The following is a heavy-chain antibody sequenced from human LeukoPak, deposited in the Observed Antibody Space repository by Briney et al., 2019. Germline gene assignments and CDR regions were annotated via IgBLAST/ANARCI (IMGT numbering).Heavy chain of an antibody. V-gene: IGHV4-30-4*08. CDR1: GGSISSGDYY. CDR2: IYYSGST. D-gene: IGHD6-13*01. CDR3: ARDYSSSWYGAFGI. J-gene: IGHJ3*02. Sequence: PSETLSLTCTVSGGSISSGDYYWSWIRQPPGKGLEWIGYIYYSGSTYYNPSLKSRVTISVDTSKNQFSLKLSSVTAADTAVYYCARDYSSSWYGAFGIWGQGTMVTVSS.